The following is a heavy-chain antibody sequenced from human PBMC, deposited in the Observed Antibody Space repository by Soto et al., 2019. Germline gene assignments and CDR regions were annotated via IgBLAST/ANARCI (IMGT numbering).Heavy chain of an antibody. J-gene: IGHJ5*02. CDR3: ARTSVSNYNWFDP. D-gene: IGHD4-4*01. Sequence: GQLVQSGAEVKKPGASEKVSCKASGDTFTDYDISWVRQAPGQGLEWMGWISVDNGNTKYVESLQGRVTMTTDTSSSTAYLEVRSLRSDDTAVYYCARTSVSNYNWFDPWGQGTLVAVSS. CDR2: ISVDNGNT. V-gene: IGHV1-18*01. CDR1: GDTFTDYD.